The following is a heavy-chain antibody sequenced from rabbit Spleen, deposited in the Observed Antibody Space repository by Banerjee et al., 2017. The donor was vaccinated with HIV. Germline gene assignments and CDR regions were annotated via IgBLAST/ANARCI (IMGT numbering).Heavy chain of an antibody. D-gene: IGHD4-2*01. V-gene: IGHV1S45*01. CDR3: ARNAAGRGVGRRCNL. J-gene: IGHJ4*01. Sequence: QEQLEESGGDLVKPEGSLTLTCTASGFSFSSSYWICWVRQAPGKGLEWIGCIYTGDGSTYYASWASGRFTISKTSSTTVTLQMTSLTAADTATYFCARNAAGRGVGRRCNLWGQGTLVTVS. CDR1: GFSFSSSYW. CDR2: IYTGDGST.